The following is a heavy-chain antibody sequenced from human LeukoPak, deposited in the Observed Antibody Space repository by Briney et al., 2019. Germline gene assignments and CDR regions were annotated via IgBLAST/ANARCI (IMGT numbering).Heavy chain of an antibody. V-gene: IGHV3-23*01. CDR2: VNGRGATT. Sequence: GGSLRLSCAASGFASGFTFSDYAVSWVRQAPGKGPEWVASVNGRGATTYYADSVRGRFTISRDNSKNTVYLQMISLGADDTAVYFCARAPATGEGYYFYYMDVWGKGTTVTVSS. D-gene: IGHD7-27*01. J-gene: IGHJ6*03. CDR1: GFTFSDYA. CDR3: ARAPATGEGYYFYYMDV.